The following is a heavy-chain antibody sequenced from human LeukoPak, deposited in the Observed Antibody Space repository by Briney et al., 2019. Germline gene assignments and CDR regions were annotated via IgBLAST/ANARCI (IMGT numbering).Heavy chain of an antibody. CDR2: IYTSGST. CDR1: GGSISSGSYY. J-gene: IGHJ5*02. V-gene: IGHV4-61*02. Sequence: SQTLSLTCTVSGGSISSGSYYWSWIRQPAGKGLEWIGRIYTSGSTNYNPSLRSRVTISLDTSKNQFSLELSSVTAADTAVYYCARVAPGSYYLRGHELDPWGQGTLVTVSS. CDR3: ARVAPGSYYLRGHELDP. D-gene: IGHD3-10*01.